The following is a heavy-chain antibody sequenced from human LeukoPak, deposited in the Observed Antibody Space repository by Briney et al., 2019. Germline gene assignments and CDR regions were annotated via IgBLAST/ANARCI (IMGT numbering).Heavy chain of an antibody. CDR3: AKDIRPEDC. Sequence: PGGSLRLSCAASGFTFSGYGMHWVRQAPGKGLEWVAFIRYDGSTKFYADSVKGRFTISRDNSKNTLFLQMDSLRTEDTAVYYCAKDIRPEDCWGQGTLVTVSS. CDR2: IRYDGSTK. CDR1: GFTFSGYG. J-gene: IGHJ4*02. D-gene: IGHD2-2*02. V-gene: IGHV3-30*02.